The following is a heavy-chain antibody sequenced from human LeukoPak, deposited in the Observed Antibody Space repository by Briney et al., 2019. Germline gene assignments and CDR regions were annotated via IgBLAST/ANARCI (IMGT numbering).Heavy chain of an antibody. Sequence: GESLKISCKGSVYTFSNYWIGWVRQMPGKGLEWMGIIYPGDSDTRYSPSFQGQVTISADKSITTAYLQWRSLKASDTAIYYRARHTLERRKDNAFDIWGQGTIITVSS. V-gene: IGHV5-51*01. D-gene: IGHD3-16*01. CDR1: VYTFSNYW. CDR2: IYPGDSDT. CDR3: ARHTLERRKDNAFDI. J-gene: IGHJ3*02.